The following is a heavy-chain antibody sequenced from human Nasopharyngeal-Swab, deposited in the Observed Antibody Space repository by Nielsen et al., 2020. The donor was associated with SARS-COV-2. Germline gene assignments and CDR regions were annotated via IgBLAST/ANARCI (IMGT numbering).Heavy chain of an antibody. CDR2: IYYSGST. D-gene: IGHD4-11*01. J-gene: IGHJ4*02. Sequence: SETLSLTCTVSGGSISSSSYYWDWIRQPPGKGLEWIGSIYYSGSTYYNPSLKSRVTISVDTSKNQFSLKLSSVTAADTAVYYCARGVDTYDYSNVLDYWGQGTLVTVSS. CDR1: GGSISSSSYY. V-gene: IGHV4-39*01. CDR3: ARGVDTYDYSNVLDY.